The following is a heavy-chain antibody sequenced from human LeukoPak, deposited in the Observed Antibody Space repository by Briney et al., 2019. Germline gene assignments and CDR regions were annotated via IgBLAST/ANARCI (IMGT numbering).Heavy chain of an antibody. CDR3: AKGKGDTGGSFDY. Sequence: GGSLRLSCAASGFTFSSYAMSWVRQAPGKGLEWVSGISGSGGSTYYADSVKGRITVSRDNSKNTLYLQMNSLRAEDTAVYYCAKGKGDTGGSFDYWGQGTLVTVSS. D-gene: IGHD3-16*01. V-gene: IGHV3-23*01. CDR2: ISGSGGST. J-gene: IGHJ4*02. CDR1: GFTFSSYA.